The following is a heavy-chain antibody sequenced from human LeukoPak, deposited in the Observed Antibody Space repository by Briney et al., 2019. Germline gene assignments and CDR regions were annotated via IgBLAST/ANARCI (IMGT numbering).Heavy chain of an antibody. CDR2: IYYSGST. CDR1: GGSISSYY. Sequence: PSETLSLTCTVSGGSISSYYWSWIRQPPGKGLEWIGDIYYSGSTNYHPSLKSRVTISVDTSKNPFSLKLSSVTAADTAVYYCARASYGSGSYYVAFDIWGQGTMVTVSS. D-gene: IGHD3-10*01. J-gene: IGHJ3*02. CDR3: ARASYGSGSYYVAFDI. V-gene: IGHV4-59*01.